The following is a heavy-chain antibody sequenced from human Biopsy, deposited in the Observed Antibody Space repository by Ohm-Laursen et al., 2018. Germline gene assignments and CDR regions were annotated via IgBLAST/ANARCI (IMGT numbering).Heavy chain of an antibody. V-gene: IGHV1-2*02. J-gene: IGHJ6*02. CDR2: INPNSGNA. CDR3: ARVPAYPSIDGYYGLDL. D-gene: IGHD3-9*01. Sequence: ASVKVSCKASGYTFAGYYLHWVRQAPGHGLEWMGWINPNSGNANYAQSFQGRLTVTRDTSISTAYMELTSLTFDDPAIYYCARVPAYPSIDGYYGLDLWGQGTTVIVSS. CDR1: GYTFAGYY.